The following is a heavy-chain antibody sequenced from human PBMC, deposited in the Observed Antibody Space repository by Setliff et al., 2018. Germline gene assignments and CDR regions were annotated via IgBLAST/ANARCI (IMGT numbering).Heavy chain of an antibody. D-gene: IGHD6-13*01. CDR2: FDPEDGET. V-gene: IGHV1-24*01. Sequence: GASVKVSCKVSGYNLTELSMHWVRQAPGKGLEWMGGFDPEDGETIYAQKFQGRVTMTEDTSTDTAYMELSSLRSEDTAVYYCATADVIIAAAGNSKYILDYWGQGTLVTVSS. CDR3: ATADVIIAAAGNSKYILDY. CDR1: GYNLTELS. J-gene: IGHJ4*02.